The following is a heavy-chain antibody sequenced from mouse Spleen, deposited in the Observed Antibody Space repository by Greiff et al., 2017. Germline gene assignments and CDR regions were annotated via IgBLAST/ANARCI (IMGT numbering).Heavy chain of an antibody. CDR1: GYTFTSYT. J-gene: IGHJ4*01. D-gene: IGHD2-14*01. CDR3: AISRYDYAMDY. Sequence: VQLQQSGAELARPGASVKMSCKASGYTFTSYTMHWVKQRPGQGLEWIGYINPSSGYTNYNQKFKDKATLTADKSSSTAYMQLSSLTSEDSAVYYCAISRYDYAMDYWGQGTSVTVSS. V-gene: IGHV1-4*01. CDR2: INPSSGYT.